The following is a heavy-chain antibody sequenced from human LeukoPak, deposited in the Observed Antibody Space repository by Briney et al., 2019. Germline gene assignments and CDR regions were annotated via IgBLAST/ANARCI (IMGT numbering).Heavy chain of an antibody. J-gene: IGHJ4*02. CDR3: AKDYCSSSWLFDY. D-gene: IGHD6-13*01. Sequence: GGSLRLSCAASGFTFSSYGMHWVRQAPGKGLEWVAVISYDGSNKYYADSVKGRFTISRDNSKNTLYLQMNSLRAEDTAVYYCAKDYCSSSWLFDYWGQGTLVTVSS. CDR1: GFTFSSYG. V-gene: IGHV3-30*18. CDR2: ISYDGSNK.